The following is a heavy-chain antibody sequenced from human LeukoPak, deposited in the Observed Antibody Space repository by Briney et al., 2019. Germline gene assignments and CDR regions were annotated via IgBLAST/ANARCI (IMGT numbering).Heavy chain of an antibody. V-gene: IGHV1-2*02. CDR2: INPNSGGT. D-gene: IGHD5-12*01. J-gene: IGHJ3*02. Sequence: ASVKVSCKASGYTFPANYMHWVRQAPGQGLEWMGWINPNSGGTNYAQKFQGRVTMTRDTSISTAYMELSRLRSDDTAVYYCARSHASVVANAFDIWGQGTIVTVSS. CDR3: ARSHASVVANAFDI. CDR1: GYTFPANY.